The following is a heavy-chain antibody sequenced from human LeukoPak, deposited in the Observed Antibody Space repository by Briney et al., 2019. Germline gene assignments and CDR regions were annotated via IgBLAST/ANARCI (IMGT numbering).Heavy chain of an antibody. CDR1: GGSFSGYY. CDR2: INHSGST. J-gene: IGHJ6*03. Sequence: SETLSLTCAVYGGSFSGYYWSWLRQPPGKGLEWIGEINHSGSTNYNPSLKSRVTISVDTSKNQFSLKLSSVTAADTAVYYCARQYYYGSGGYYYYYYMDVWGKGTTVTVSS. D-gene: IGHD3-10*01. CDR3: ARQYYYGSGGYYYYYYMDV. V-gene: IGHV4-34*01.